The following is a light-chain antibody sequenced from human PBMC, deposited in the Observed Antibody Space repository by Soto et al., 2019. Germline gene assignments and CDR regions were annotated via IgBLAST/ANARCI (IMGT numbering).Light chain of an antibody. CDR1: SSDVGGQNA. CDR3: CSYAGSSTVV. V-gene: IGLV2-23*02. CDR2: DVS. J-gene: IGLJ2*01. Sequence: QSALTQPASVSGSPGQSITISCTGTSSDVGGQNAVSWYQQHPGKAPKFIIYDVSTRPSGVSSRFSGSKSGNTASLTISGLQAEDEADYYCCSYAGSSTVVFGGGTKVTVL.